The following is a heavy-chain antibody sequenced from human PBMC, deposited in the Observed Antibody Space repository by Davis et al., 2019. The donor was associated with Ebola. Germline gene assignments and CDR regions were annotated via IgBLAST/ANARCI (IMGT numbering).Heavy chain of an antibody. Sequence: GESLKISCAASGFTFSSYSMNWVRQAPGKGLEWVSYISSSSSTIYYADSVKGRFTISRDNAKNSLYLQMNSLRAEDTAVYYCARRGVVVVPPYYYYGMDVWGQGTTVTVSS. V-gene: IGHV3-48*01. D-gene: IGHD2-15*01. CDR1: GFTFSSYS. CDR3: ARRGVVVVPPYYYYGMDV. CDR2: ISSSSSTI. J-gene: IGHJ6*02.